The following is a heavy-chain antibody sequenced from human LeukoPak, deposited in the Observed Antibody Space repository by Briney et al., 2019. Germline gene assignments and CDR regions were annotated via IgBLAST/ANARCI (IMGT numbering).Heavy chain of an antibody. CDR3: ASVVPAALAEFFQH. V-gene: IGHV4-34*01. J-gene: IGHJ1*01. D-gene: IGHD2-2*01. CDR1: GGSFSGYY. Sequence: PSETLSLTCAVYGGSFSGYYWSWIRQPPGKGLEWIGEINHSGSTNYNPSLKSRVTISVDTSKNQFSLKLSSVTAADTAVYYCASVVPAALAEFFQHWGQGTLVTVSS. CDR2: INHSGST.